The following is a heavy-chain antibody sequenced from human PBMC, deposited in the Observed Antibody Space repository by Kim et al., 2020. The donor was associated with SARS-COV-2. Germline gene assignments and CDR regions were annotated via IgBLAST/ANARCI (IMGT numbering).Heavy chain of an antibody. CDR1: GYSFISYW. D-gene: IGHD3-22*01. V-gene: IGHV5-51*01. J-gene: IGHJ4*02. CDR3: ARLFYDSSAYRTFDY. Sequence: GESLKISCKGSGYSFISYWIGWVRQMPGKGLEWMGIIYPGDSETRYSPSFQGQVTISADKSINTAYLQWSSLKASDTAMSYCARLFYDSSAYRTFDYWGQGTLVTVSS. CDR2: IYPGDSET.